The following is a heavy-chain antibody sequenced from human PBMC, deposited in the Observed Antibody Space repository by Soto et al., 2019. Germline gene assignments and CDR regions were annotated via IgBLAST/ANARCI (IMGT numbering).Heavy chain of an antibody. D-gene: IGHD3-16*01. CDR2: INWNGGST. J-gene: IGHJ5*02. CDR1: GFTFDDYG. Sequence: GGSLRLSCAASGFTFDDYGMSWVRQAPGKGLEWVSGINWNGGSTGYADSVKGRFTISRDNAKNSLYLQMNSLRAEDTALFHCAREPHWELSLYNWFDPWGQGTLVTVSS. CDR3: AREPHWELSLYNWFDP. V-gene: IGHV3-20*01.